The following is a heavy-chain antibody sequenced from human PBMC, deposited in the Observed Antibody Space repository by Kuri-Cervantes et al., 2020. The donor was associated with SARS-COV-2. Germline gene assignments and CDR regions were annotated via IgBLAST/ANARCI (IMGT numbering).Heavy chain of an antibody. CDR3: AKVAIWSGDYDYYYYMDV. CDR2: INPSGGST. J-gene: IGHJ6*03. V-gene: IGHV1-46*01. Sequence: ASVKVSCKASGYTFTSYFMHWVRQAPGQGLEWMGIINPSGGSTSYAQKFQGRVTMTRDTSTSTVYMELSSLRSEDTAVYYCAKVAIWSGDYDYYYYMDVWGKGTTVTVSS. D-gene: IGHD3-3*01. CDR1: GYTFTSYF.